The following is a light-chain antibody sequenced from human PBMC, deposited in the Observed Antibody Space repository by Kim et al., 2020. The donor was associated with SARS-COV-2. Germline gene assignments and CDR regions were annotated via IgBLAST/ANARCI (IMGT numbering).Light chain of an antibody. J-gene: IGKJ4*01. CDR3: QQSYSTPLT. V-gene: IGKV1-39*01. CDR1: QTINNY. Sequence: PSVGDRVTTTCRASQTINNYLNWYQQNPGKAPKLLIYLTSSLQSGVPSRFSGSGFGTDFSLTISNLQPEDFAIYYCQQSYSTPLTFGGGTKVDIK. CDR2: LTS.